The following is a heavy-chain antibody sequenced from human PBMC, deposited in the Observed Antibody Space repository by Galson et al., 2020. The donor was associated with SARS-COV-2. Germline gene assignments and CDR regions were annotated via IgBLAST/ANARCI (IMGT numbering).Heavy chain of an antibody. CDR1: GFTFSSYG. CDR2: ISYDGSNK. J-gene: IGHJ4*02. D-gene: IGHD3-9*01. V-gene: IGHV3-30*03. Sequence: GESVKISCAASGFTFSSYGMHWVRQAPGKGLEWVAVISYDGSNKYYADSVKGRFTISRDNSKNTLYLQMNSLRAEDTAVYYCGRGEIFILTGYVDYWGQGTLVTVSS. CDR3: GRGEIFILTGYVDY.